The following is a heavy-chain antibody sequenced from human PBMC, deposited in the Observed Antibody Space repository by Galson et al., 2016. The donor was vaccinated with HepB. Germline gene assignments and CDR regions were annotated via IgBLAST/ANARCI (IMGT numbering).Heavy chain of an antibody. CDR2: ISGSGGGT. D-gene: IGHD1-26*01. J-gene: IGHJ4*02. Sequence: SLRLSCAASGFTFSTYAMSWVRQAPGKGLEWLSVISGSGGGTKYADSVKGRFTISRDNSKNTLYLQMNSLRAEDTAIYYCAKVWEHGRGDFWGQGTLVTVSS. CDR1: GFTFSTYA. V-gene: IGHV3-23*01. CDR3: AKVWEHGRGDF.